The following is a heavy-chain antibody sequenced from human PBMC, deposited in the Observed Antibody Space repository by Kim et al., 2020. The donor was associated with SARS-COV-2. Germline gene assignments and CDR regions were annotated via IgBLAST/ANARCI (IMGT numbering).Heavy chain of an antibody. CDR3: ARSGYCSSTSCGFSDAFDI. CDR1: GFTFSSYD. D-gene: IGHD2-2*01. J-gene: IGHJ3*02. CDR2: IGTAGDT. Sequence: GGSLRLSCAASGFTFSSYDMHWVRQATGKGLEWVSAIGTAGDTYYPGSVKGRCTISRENAKNSLYLQMNSLRAGDTAVYYCARSGYCSSTSCGFSDAFDIWGQGTMVTVSS. V-gene: IGHV3-13*01.